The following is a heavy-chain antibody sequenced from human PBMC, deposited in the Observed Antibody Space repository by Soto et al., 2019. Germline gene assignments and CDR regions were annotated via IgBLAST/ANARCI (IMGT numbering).Heavy chain of an antibody. CDR1: SGSISSSNW. CDR3: ARDKEYSSSLRYMDV. Sequence: TLSLTCAVSSGSISSSNWWSWVRQPPGKGLEWIGEIYHSGSTNYNPSLKSRVTISVDKSKNQFSLKLSSVTAADTAVYYCARDKEYSSSLRYMDVWGKGTTVTVSS. D-gene: IGHD6-6*01. J-gene: IGHJ6*03. CDR2: IYHSGST. V-gene: IGHV4-4*02.